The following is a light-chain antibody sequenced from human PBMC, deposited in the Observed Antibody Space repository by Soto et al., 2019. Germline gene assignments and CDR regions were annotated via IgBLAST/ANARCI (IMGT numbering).Light chain of an antibody. CDR3: CSCGDFRTSWV. CDR1: SSDVGSDYL. Sequence: QSALTQPASVSGSPGQSITISCTGTSSDVGSDYLVSWYQQHPGTAPKLIIYEGTKRPPGVSDRFSGSRSGNTASLTISGLQTEDEGDYFCCSCGDFRTSWVFGGGTKLTVL. CDR2: EGT. V-gene: IGLV2-23*01. J-gene: IGLJ3*02.